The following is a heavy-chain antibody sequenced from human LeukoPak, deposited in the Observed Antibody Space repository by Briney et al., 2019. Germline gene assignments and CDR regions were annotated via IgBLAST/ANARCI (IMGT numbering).Heavy chain of an antibody. J-gene: IGHJ4*02. CDR1: GYTFSDHW. CDR2: IGRDGIHE. D-gene: IGHD1-14*01. Sequence: GGSLRLSCLASGYTFSDHWMSWVRQAPGKRLEWVAHIGRDGIHEGYVDSVEGRFTISRDNARNSVFLEMSNLRAEDSAVYFCAKYLNRAFDYWGQGSPVTVSS. V-gene: IGHV3-7*01. CDR3: AKYLNRAFDY.